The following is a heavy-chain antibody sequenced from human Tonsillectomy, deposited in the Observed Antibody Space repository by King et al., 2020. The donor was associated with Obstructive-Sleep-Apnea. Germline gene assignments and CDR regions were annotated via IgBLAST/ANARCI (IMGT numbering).Heavy chain of an antibody. CDR3: AKDRGYQLLSYDY. D-gene: IGHD2-2*01. CDR1: GFTFSSYA. J-gene: IGHJ4*02. V-gene: IGHV3-23*04. CDR2: ISGSGGST. Sequence: VQLVESGGGLVQPGGSLRLSCAASGFTFSSYAMSWVSLAPGKGLESVSAISGSGGSTYYADSAKCRFTISRDNSKNTLYLQMNSLSAEDTAVYFCAKDRGYQLLSYDYWGQGTLVTVSS.